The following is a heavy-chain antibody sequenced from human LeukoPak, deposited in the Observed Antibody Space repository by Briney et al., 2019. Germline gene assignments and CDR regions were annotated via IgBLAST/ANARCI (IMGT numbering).Heavy chain of an antibody. J-gene: IGHJ5*02. D-gene: IGHD2-15*01. CDR1: GFTFDSHW. CDR3: AREGGGYCSGINCWKWFDP. Sequence: GGSLRLSCAASGFTFDSHWMNWVRQAPGKGPVWVSRINGDGSTTVYADSVQGRFSISRDNAKSTLYLHMNSLRAEDTAVYYCAREGGGYCSGINCWKWFDPWGQGTLVTVSS. V-gene: IGHV3-74*01. CDR2: INGDGSTT.